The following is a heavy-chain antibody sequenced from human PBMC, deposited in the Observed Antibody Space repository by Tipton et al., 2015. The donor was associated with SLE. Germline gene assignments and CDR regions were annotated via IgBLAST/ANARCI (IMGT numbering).Heavy chain of an antibody. CDR2: IYYSGST. CDR1: SGSISSSSYY. Sequence: TLSLTCTVSSGSISSSSYYWGWIRQPPGKGLEWIGSIYYSGSTYYNPSLKSRVTISVDTSKNQFSLKLSSVTAADTAVYYCAREPSTPYYYDSSGYAPGAFDIWGQGTMVTVSS. CDR3: AREPSTPYYYDSSGYAPGAFDI. D-gene: IGHD3-22*01. V-gene: IGHV4-39*07. J-gene: IGHJ3*02.